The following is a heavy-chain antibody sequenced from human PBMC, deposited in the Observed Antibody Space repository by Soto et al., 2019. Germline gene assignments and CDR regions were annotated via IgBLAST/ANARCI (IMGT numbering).Heavy chain of an antibody. CDR3: VRDMQLWRLDS. D-gene: IGHD2-15*01. CDR2: ISGGGGST. V-gene: IGHV3-23*01. CDR1: GCKSSTYA. Sequence: GRLLRLPWGVFGCKSSTYASSRVLKAPGKGLEWVSTISGGGGSTYYADSVKGRFTISRDNAKNTLYLHMNSLRAEDTVVYYCVRDMQLWRLDSWGQGTLVTVSS. J-gene: IGHJ4*02.